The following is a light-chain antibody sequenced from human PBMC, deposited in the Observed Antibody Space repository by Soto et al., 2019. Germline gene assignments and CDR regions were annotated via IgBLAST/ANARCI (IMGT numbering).Light chain of an antibody. Sequence: DIVMTQSPDSLAVSLGERATINCKSSQSVLYSSNTKNYLAWYQQKPGQPPKLLIYWASTRESGVPDRFSGSGSGTDFTLTISSLQAEEVAVYYCQQYYSTPPRAFGQGTKVEIK. V-gene: IGKV4-1*01. CDR2: WAS. CDR1: QSVLYSSNTKNY. CDR3: QQYYSTPPRA. J-gene: IGKJ1*01.